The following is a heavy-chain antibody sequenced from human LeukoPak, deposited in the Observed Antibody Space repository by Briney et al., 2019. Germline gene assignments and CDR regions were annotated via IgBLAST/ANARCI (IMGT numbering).Heavy chain of an antibody. J-gene: IGHJ6*03. D-gene: IGHD6-19*01. V-gene: IGHV1-2*02. CDR2: INPNSGGT. Sequence: ASVKVSCKASGYTFTGYYMHWVRQAPGQGLEWMGWINPNSGGTNYAQKFQGRVTMTRDTSISTAYMELSRLRSDDTAVYYCARLSSGWYIGYYYYYMDVWGKGTTVTVSS. CDR3: ARLSSGWYIGYYYYYMDV. CDR1: GYTFTGYY.